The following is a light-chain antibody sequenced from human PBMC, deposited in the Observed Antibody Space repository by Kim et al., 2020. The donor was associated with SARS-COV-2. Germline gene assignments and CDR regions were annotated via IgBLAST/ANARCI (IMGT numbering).Light chain of an antibody. V-gene: IGKV3-20*01. J-gene: IGKJ1*01. Sequence: SPGERATLSCRASQSVSSSYLAWYQQKPGQAPRLLIYGASSRATGIPDRFSDSGSGTDFTLTISRLEPEDFAVYYCQQYGSSPPTFGQGTKVDIK. CDR1: QSVSSSY. CDR3: QQYGSSPPT. CDR2: GAS.